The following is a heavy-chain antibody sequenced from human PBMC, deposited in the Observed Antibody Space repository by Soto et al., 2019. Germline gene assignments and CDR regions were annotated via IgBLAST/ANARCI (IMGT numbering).Heavy chain of an antibody. CDR3: ARGLGYCSSTSCYRRNWFDP. CDR1: GGSFSGYY. CDR2: INHSGST. Sequence: SSETLSLTCAVYGGSFSGYYCSWIRQPPGKGLEWIGEINHSGSTNYNPSLKSRVTISVDTSKNQFSLKLSSVTAADTAVYYCARGLGYCSSTSCYRRNWFDPWGQGTLVTVSS. V-gene: IGHV4-34*01. J-gene: IGHJ5*02. D-gene: IGHD2-2*02.